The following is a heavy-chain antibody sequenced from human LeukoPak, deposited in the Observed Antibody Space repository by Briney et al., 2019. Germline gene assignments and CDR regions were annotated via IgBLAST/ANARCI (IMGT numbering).Heavy chain of an antibody. CDR3: AKDGYSYGWSY. CDR1: GFTFSGST. CDR2: ISTSSSYI. D-gene: IGHD5-18*01. Sequence: GGSLRLSCAASGFTFSGSTMNWVRQAPGKGLEWVSFISTSSSYIYYADSVRGRFTISRDNAKNSLYLQMNRLRAEDTAVYYCAKDGYSYGWSYWGQGTLVTVSS. V-gene: IGHV3-21*01. J-gene: IGHJ4*02.